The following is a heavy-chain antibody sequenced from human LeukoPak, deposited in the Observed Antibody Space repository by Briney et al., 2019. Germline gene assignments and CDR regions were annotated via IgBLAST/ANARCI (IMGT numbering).Heavy chain of an antibody. D-gene: IGHD2-21*01. CDR3: ARDSYSLY. V-gene: IGHV3-66*01. Sequence: PGRSLRLSCAASGFTFSSYAMHWVRQAPGKGLEWVSILHDSGYTYYADSVQGRFTISRDNSKNTLFLQMNNLRADDTGVYYCARDSYSLYWGQGTPVTVSS. CDR2: LHDSGYT. J-gene: IGHJ4*02. CDR1: GFTFSSYA.